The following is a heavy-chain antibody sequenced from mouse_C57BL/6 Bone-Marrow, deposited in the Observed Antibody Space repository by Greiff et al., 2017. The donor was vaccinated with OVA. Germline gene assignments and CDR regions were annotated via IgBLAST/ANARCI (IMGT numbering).Heavy chain of an antibody. Sequence: VQLQQSGAELARPGPSVKMSCKASGYTFTSYTMHWVKQRPGQGLEWIGYINPSSGYTKYNQKFKDKATLTADKSSSTAYMQLSSLTSEDSAVYYCARQLSGCFDYWGQGTTLTVSS. CDR3: ARQLSGCFDY. CDR2: INPSSGYT. J-gene: IGHJ2*01. D-gene: IGHD3-1*01. CDR1: GYTFTSYT. V-gene: IGHV1-4*01.